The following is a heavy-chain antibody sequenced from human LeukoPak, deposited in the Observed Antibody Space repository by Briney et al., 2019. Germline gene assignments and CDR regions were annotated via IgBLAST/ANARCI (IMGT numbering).Heavy chain of an antibody. CDR1: GGSISSGDYY. CDR3: ASGISGTFDI. V-gene: IGHV4-30-4*01. J-gene: IGHJ3*02. Sequence: SRTLSLTCTVSGGSISSGDYYWRWIRQPPGQGLEWIGYIYYSGSTYYNPSLKSRVTISVDTTKKQFSLKLSSVTAADTGGYYCASGISGTFDIWGEGTMVSVSS. CDR2: IYYSGST. D-gene: IGHD1-14*01.